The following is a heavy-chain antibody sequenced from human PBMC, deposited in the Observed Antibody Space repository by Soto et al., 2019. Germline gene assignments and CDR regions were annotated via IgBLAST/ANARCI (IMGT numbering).Heavy chain of an antibody. CDR3: AKTRGLYCSSTSCHQFDY. CDR2: ISSGGGST. V-gene: IGHV3-74*01. D-gene: IGHD2-2*01. CDR1: GFTFSSYW. J-gene: IGHJ4*02. Sequence: GSLRLSCAASGFTFSSYWMHWVRQAPGKGLEWVSRISSGGGSTCYADSVKGRFTISRDNSKNTLYLQMNSLRAEDTAVYYCAKTRGLYCSSTSCHQFDYWGQGTLVTVSS.